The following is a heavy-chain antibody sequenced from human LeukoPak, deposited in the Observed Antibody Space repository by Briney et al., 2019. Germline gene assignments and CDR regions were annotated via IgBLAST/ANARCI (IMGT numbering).Heavy chain of an antibody. V-gene: IGHV1-2*02. Sequence: GASVKVSCKASGYTFTGYYMHWLRQAPGQGLEWMGWINPNNGGTNYAQRFQGRVTMTRDTSINTAYMEVGRPRFDDTAVYYCASGPSLGTTHPYFDYWGQGTLVTVSS. D-gene: IGHD2-15*01. CDR3: ASGPSLGTTHPYFDY. J-gene: IGHJ4*02. CDR2: INPNNGGT. CDR1: GYTFTGYY.